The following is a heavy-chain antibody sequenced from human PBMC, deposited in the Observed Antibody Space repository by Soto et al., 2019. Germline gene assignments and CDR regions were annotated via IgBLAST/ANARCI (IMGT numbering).Heavy chain of an antibody. CDR3: AKDALYDFWSGYDY. J-gene: IGHJ4*02. V-gene: IGHV3-30*18. CDR1: GFTFSSYG. Sequence: GGSLRLSCAASGFTFSSYGMHWVRQAPGKGLEWVAVISYDGSNKYYADSVKGRFTISRDNSKNTLYLQMNSLRAEDTAVYYCAKDALYDFWSGYDYWGQGTLVTVSS. D-gene: IGHD3-3*01. CDR2: ISYDGSNK.